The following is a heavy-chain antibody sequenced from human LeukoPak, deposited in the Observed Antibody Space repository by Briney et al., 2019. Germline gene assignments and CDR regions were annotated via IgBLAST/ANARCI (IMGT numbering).Heavy chain of an antibody. Sequence: ETLSLTCAVYGGSFSGYYWSWIRRPAGKGLEWIGRIYTSGSTNYNPSLKSRVAISVDTSKNQFSLKLSSVAAADTAVYYCARGVVRKVPAAPGKAYDYWGQGTLVTVSS. CDR3: ARGVVRKVPAAPGKAYDY. CDR2: IYTSGST. CDR1: GGSFSGYY. V-gene: IGHV4-59*10. D-gene: IGHD2-2*01. J-gene: IGHJ4*02.